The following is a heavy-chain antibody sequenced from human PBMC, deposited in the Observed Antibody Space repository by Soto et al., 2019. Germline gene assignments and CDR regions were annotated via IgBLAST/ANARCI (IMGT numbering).Heavy chain of an antibody. J-gene: IGHJ5*02. D-gene: IGHD6-13*01. CDR2: FNPNSGGT. CDR3: ARAYSSSWTRTFDT. CDR1: GYTFTGCY. V-gene: IGHV1-2*02. Sequence: GASVKVSFKASGYTFTGCYMHWVRQAPGQVLEWIGWFNPNSGGTNYAQNFQGRVTMTRDTSIRTAYMELSRLRSDDTAVAYCARAYSSSWTRTFDTWGQGIMDTVSS.